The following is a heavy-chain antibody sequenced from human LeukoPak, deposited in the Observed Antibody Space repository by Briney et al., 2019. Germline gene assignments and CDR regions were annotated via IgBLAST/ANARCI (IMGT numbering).Heavy chain of an antibody. CDR1: GFIFSTYA. D-gene: IGHD3-22*01. Sequence: PGGSLRLSCAASGFIFSTYAMTWVRQAPGKGLEWVSGISGGGGTTYYTDSVEGRFTISRDNSKNTLYLQMNSLRAEDTAVYYCARGPYYYYDSSGYLLDYWGQGTLVTVSS. CDR2: ISGGGGTT. CDR3: ARGPYYYYDSSGYLLDY. J-gene: IGHJ4*02. V-gene: IGHV3-23*01.